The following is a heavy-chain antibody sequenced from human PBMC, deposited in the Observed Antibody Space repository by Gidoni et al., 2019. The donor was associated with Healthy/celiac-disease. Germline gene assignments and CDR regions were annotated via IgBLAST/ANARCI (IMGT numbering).Heavy chain of an antibody. V-gene: IGHV3-33*01. CDR3: ARDLPALWFGEFPNYYYYYGMDV. CDR2: IWYDGSNK. D-gene: IGHD3-10*01. J-gene: IGHJ6*02. CDR1: GSTFSSYG. Sequence: QVQLVESGGAVVQPGRSLRLSCAASGSTFSSYGMHWVRQAPGKGLEWVAVIWYDGSNKCYADSVKGRFTISRDNSKNTLYLQMNSLRAEDTAVYYCARDLPALWFGEFPNYYYYYGMDVWGQGTTVTVSS.